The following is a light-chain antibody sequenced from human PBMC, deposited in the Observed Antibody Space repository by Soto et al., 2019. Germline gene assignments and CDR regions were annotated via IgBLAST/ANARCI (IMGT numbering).Light chain of an antibody. CDR1: SSDVGAYNY. CDR3: SSYTRSGTLNYV. V-gene: IGLV2-14*03. Sequence: QSVLTQPASVSGSPGQSITISCTGTSSDVGAYNYVSWYQQHAGKAPKLKIYEVSNRPSGVSNRFSGSKSGNTASLTISGLQSEDEADYYCSSYTRSGTLNYVFGTGTKVTVL. CDR2: EVS. J-gene: IGLJ1*01.